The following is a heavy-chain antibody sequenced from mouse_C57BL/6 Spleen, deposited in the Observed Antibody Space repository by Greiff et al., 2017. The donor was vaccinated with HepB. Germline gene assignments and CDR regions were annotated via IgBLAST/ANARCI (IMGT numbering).Heavy chain of an antibody. CDR1: GYTFTSYW. D-gene: IGHD1-1*01. J-gene: IGHJ2*01. Sequence: VQLQQPGAELVKPGASVKMSCKASGYTFTSYWITWVKQRPGQGLEWIGDIYPGSGSTNYNEKFKSKATLTVDTSSSTAYMQLSSLTSEDSAVYYCARRPYGSSYRDFDYWGQGTTLTVSS. CDR3: ARRPYGSSYRDFDY. V-gene: IGHV1-55*01. CDR2: IYPGSGST.